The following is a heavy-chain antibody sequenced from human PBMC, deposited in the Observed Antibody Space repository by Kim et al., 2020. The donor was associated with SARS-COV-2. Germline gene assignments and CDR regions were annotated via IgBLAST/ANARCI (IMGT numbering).Heavy chain of an antibody. J-gene: IGHJ6*02. V-gene: IGHV3-7*04. D-gene: IGHD6-13*01. CDR3: ARGIAAAGTGDYYYGMDV. Sequence: KDRFTISRDNAKSSLYLQMNSLRAEDAAVYYCARGIAAAGTGDYYYGMDVWGQGTTVTVSS.